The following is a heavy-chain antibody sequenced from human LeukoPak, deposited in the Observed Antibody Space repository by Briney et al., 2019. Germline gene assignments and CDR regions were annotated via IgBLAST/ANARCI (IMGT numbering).Heavy chain of an antibody. CDR1: GYTFTSYD. J-gene: IGHJ3*02. D-gene: IGHD3-3*01. Sequence: ASVKVSCKASGYTFTSYDINWVRQATGQGLEWTGWMNPNSGNTGYAQKFQGRVTMTRNTSISTAYMELSSLRSEDTAVYYCARGLSSFYDFWSGLDDAFDIWGQGTMVTVSS. CDR2: MNPNSGNT. CDR3: ARGLSSFYDFWSGLDDAFDI. V-gene: IGHV1-8*01.